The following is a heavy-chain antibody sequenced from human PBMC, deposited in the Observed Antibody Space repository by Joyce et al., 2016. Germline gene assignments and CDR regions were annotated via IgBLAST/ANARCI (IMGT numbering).Heavy chain of an antibody. J-gene: IGHJ6*03. D-gene: IGHD3-3*01. V-gene: IGHV3-15*01. CDR2: IKSKTDGGTT. CDR1: GFTFSNAW. Sequence: EVQLVESGGGLVKPGGSLRLSCAASGFTFSNAWMSWVRQAPGKGLEWVGRIKSKTDGGTTDYAAPVKGRFTISRDDSKNTLYLQMNSLITEDTAVYYSTTAHGGRTIFRPYYYYYMDVWGKGTTVTVSS. CDR3: TTAHGGRTIFRPYYYYYMDV.